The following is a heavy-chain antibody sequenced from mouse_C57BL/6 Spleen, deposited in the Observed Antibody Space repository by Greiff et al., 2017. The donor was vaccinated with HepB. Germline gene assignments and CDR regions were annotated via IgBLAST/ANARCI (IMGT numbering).Heavy chain of an antibody. CDR3: ARMARK. Sequence: EVQLQQSGAELVKSGATVKLSCTASGLNIKDTYIHWLKQWPEQGLEWIGRLDPPHGNTKYDPKFQDKATITADTSPNKAYLQPSSLTYEDPAVYYCARMARKWSQGTTLTVSS. CDR1: GLNIKDTY. J-gene: IGHJ2*01. CDR2: LDPPHGNT. V-gene: IGHV14-3*02.